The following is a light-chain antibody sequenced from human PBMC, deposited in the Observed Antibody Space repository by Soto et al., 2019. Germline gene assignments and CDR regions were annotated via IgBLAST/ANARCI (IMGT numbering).Light chain of an antibody. CDR2: DAS. CDR1: EDVANY. J-gene: IGKJ1*01. CDR3: QQYKSWWT. V-gene: IGKV1-5*01. Sequence: EIQMTQSPSTLSASVGDTVTIACRASEDVANYLAWHQQKPGGAPMLLISDASDLKSGVPSRFSGSGSGTDFTLIISNLQPDDSATYYCQQYKSWWTFGQGTKVQIK.